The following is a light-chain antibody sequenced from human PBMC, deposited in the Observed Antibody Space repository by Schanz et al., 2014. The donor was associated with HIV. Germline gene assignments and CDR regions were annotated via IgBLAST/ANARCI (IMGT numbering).Light chain of an antibody. CDR3: QQYSDWPPST. CDR1: QSVSSY. J-gene: IGKJ2*01. CDR2: DAS. Sequence: EIVLTQSPGTLSLSPGERATLSCRASQSVSSYLAWYQQKPGQAPRLLIYDASNRATGIPARFSGSGSGTDFTLTISSLEPEDFALYYCQQYSDWPPSTFGQGTKVEIK. V-gene: IGKV3-11*01.